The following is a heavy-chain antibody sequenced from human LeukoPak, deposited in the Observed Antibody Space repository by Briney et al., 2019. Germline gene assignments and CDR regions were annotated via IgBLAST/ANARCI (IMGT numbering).Heavy chain of an antibody. CDR3: ATSQTTSGRYGNTFDV. D-gene: IGHD6-19*01. Sequence: GGSLRLSCAASGFTFSNYWMSWVRQAPGKGLEWVANIKQDGSEKYYVDSVKGRFTISRDNAKNSLYLQMNSLRAEDTAVYYCATSQTTSGRYGNTFDVWGQGTVVTISS. CDR1: GFTFSNYW. J-gene: IGHJ3*01. CDR2: IKQDGSEK. V-gene: IGHV3-7*01.